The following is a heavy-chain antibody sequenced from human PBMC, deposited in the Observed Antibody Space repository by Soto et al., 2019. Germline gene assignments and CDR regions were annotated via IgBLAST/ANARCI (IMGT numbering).Heavy chain of an antibody. Sequence: ASVKVSCKASGYTFTAQYLHWVRKAPGEGLEWMGWINPTTGATRYAQKFQGRVTMTRDTSMSTAYLEVRSLRPDDTAVYYCATGANFYYDTSRYWGQGTLVTVSS. CDR3: ATGANFYYDTSRY. CDR2: INPTTGAT. CDR1: GYTFTAQY. D-gene: IGHD3-22*01. V-gene: IGHV1-2*02. J-gene: IGHJ4*02.